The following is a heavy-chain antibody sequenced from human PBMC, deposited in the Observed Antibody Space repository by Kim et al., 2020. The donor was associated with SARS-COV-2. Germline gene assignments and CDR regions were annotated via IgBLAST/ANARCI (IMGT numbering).Heavy chain of an antibody. CDR3: AKAACTNGVCYHFQH. D-gene: IGHD2-8*01. Sequence: DAVKGQFTISRDNVKNSLYQQMNSLRAEDTALYYCAKAACTNGVCYHFQHWGQGTLVTVSS. V-gene: IGHV3-9*01. J-gene: IGHJ1*01.